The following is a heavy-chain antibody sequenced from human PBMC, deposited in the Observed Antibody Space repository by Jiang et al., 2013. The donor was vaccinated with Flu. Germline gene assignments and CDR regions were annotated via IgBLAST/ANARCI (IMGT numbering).Heavy chain of an antibody. J-gene: IGHJ4*02. CDR3: ARGGRRDFWSGYYD. Sequence: AASGFTFSSYAMHWVRQAPGKGLEYVSAISSNGGSTYYADSVKGRFTISRDNSKNTLYLQMGSLRAEDMAVYYCARGGRRDFWSGYYDWGQGTLVTVSS. CDR2: ISSNGGST. V-gene: IGHV3-64*02. CDR1: GFTFSSYA. D-gene: IGHD3-3*01.